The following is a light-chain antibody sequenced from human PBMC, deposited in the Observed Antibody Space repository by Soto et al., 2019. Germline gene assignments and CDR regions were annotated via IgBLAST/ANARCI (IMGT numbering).Light chain of an antibody. CDR1: QSVGSNY. J-gene: IGKJ1*01. CDR2: GAS. CDR3: QQYHISWT. V-gene: IGKV3-20*01. Sequence: EIVLTQSPGTLSLSPGERATLSCRASQSVGSNYLAWYQQKPGQAPRLLIYGASSRATGIPDRFSGSGSGTDFTLTISRLEPEDFAVYYCQQYHISWTFGQGTKVDIK.